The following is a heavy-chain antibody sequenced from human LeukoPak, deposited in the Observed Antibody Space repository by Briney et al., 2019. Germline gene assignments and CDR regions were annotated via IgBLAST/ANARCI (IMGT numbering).Heavy chain of an antibody. CDR1: GYTFTSYG. CDR2: INPNSGGT. D-gene: IGHD6-19*01. CDR3: ARGAGTARYNWFDP. V-gene: IGHV1-2*06. J-gene: IGHJ5*02. Sequence: ASVKVSCKASGYTFTSYGISWVRQAPGQGLEWMGRINPNSGGTNYAQKFQGRVTMTRDTSISTAYMELSRLRSDDTAVYYCARGAGTARYNWFDPWGQGTLVTVSS.